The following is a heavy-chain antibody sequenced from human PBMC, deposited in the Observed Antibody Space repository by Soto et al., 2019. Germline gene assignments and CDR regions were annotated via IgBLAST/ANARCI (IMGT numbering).Heavy chain of an antibody. Sequence: LSLTCAVSGGRITSGGYSWSWLRQPPGKGLEWIGYIYHSGGTYYNPSLKSRVTLSIDRTKKQFSLKLKSVTAADTAVHFCARTMTTSGWFDPWGQGTLVTVSS. D-gene: IGHD4-17*01. CDR1: GGRITSGGYS. CDR2: IYHSGGT. CDR3: ARTMTTSGWFDP. V-gene: IGHV4-30-2*01. J-gene: IGHJ5*02.